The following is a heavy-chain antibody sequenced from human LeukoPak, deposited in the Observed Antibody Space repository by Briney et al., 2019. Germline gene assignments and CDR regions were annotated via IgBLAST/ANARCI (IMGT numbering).Heavy chain of an antibody. V-gene: IGHV3-21*01. D-gene: IGHD6-13*01. CDR3: ARDSSNRYGYSSSWYYFDY. J-gene: IGHJ4*02. CDR2: ISRSRSYI. Sequence: GGTLCLSCAASGFTFSGYSRNWVRQAPGKGLEWISSISRSRSYIYYADSVKGRFTISRENAKNSLYLQMNSLRAEDTAVFYYARDSSNRYGYSSSWYYFDYWGQGTLVTVSS. CDR1: GFTFSGYS.